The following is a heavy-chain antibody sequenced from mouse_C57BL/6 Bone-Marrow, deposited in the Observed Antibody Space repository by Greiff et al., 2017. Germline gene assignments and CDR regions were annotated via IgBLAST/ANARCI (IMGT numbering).Heavy chain of an antibody. J-gene: IGHJ3*01. D-gene: IGHD2-1*01. V-gene: IGHV1-81*01. CDR3: ARRLYYGNYSWFAY. Sequence: QVQLQQSGAELARPGASVKLSCKASGYTFTSYGISWVKQRTGQGLEWIGEIYPRSGNTYYNEKFKGKATLTADKSSSTAYMELRSLTSADSAVYFCARRLYYGNYSWFAYWGQGTLGTVSA. CDR1: GYTFTSYG. CDR2: IYPRSGNT.